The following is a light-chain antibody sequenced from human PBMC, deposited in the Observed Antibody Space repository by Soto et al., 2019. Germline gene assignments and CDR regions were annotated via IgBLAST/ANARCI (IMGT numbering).Light chain of an antibody. Sequence: EIVLTQSPGTLSLSPGERATLSCRASQSVNNNYLAWYQQKPGQAPRLLINGASSRATGIPDRFSGSGSGTDFTLSISRVEPEDFAVYYCQQYASSPLTFGGGTKVELK. CDR3: QQYASSPLT. J-gene: IGKJ4*01. V-gene: IGKV3-20*01. CDR2: GAS. CDR1: QSVNNNY.